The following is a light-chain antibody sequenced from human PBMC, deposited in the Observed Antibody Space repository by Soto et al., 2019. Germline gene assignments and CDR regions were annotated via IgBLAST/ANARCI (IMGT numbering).Light chain of an antibody. Sequence: DIQMTQSPSTLSASVGDRVTITYRASQSISSWLAWYQQKPGKAPKLLIYKASSLESGVPSRFSGSGSGTEFTLTISSLQPDDFATYYCQLYNSYSYTFGQGTKVDIK. V-gene: IGKV1-5*03. CDR3: QLYNSYSYT. CDR2: KAS. CDR1: QSISSW. J-gene: IGKJ2*01.